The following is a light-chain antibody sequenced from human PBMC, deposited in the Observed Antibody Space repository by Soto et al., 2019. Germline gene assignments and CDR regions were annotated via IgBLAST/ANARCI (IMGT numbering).Light chain of an antibody. CDR2: KAS. J-gene: IGKJ1*01. V-gene: IGKV1-5*03. CDR3: QQYNSYSPT. CDR1: QSISVW. Sequence: DIQMSQSPSTLSASVGDRATMPCRASQSISVWLAWYQQKAGKAPNLLIYKASRLESGVPSRFSGSGSETEFTLTISGLQPGDSATYYCQQYNSYSPTFGQGTKVDIK.